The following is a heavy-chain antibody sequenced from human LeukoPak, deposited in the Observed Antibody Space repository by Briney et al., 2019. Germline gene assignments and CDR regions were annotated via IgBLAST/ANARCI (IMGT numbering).Heavy chain of an antibody. CDR3: ARLLRVGYCSTTTCNWFDP. Sequence: KPSETLSLTCTVSGGSISSYYCSWIRQPAGKGLEWIGRIYTSGSTSYNPSLKSRVTMSVDTSKNQFSLKLTSVTAADTAVYYCARLLRVGYCSTTTCNWFDPWGQGTLVTVSS. CDR2: IYTSGST. V-gene: IGHV4-4*07. J-gene: IGHJ5*02. D-gene: IGHD2-2*03. CDR1: GGSISSYY.